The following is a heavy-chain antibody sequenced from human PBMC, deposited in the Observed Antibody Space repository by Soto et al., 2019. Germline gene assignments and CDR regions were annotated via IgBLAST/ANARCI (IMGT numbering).Heavy chain of an antibody. Sequence: EVQLLESGGGLVQPGGSLRLSCAASGFTFSSYAMSWVRQAPGKGLEWVSAISGSGGSTYYADSVKGRFTISRDNSKNTLYLQMNSLRADDTAVYYCAKDVRIAVAYCAYWGQGTLVTVSS. V-gene: IGHV3-23*01. CDR3: AKDVRIAVAYCAY. CDR1: GFTFSSYA. D-gene: IGHD6-19*01. J-gene: IGHJ4*02. CDR2: ISGSGGST.